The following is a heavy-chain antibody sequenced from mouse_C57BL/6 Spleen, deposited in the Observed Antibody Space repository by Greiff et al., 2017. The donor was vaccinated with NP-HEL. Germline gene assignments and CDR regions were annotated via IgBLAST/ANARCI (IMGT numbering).Heavy chain of an antibody. J-gene: IGHJ1*03. D-gene: IGHD1-1*01. CDR2: IDPSDSYT. CDR3: ARRGGSSYWYFDV. CDR1: GYTFTSYW. Sequence: QVQLQQSGAELVMPGASVKLSCKASGYTFTSYWMHWVKQRPGQGLEWIGEIDPSDSYTNYNQKFKGKSTLTVDKSSSTAYMQLSSLTSEDSAVYYCARRGGSSYWYFDVWGTGTTVTVSS. V-gene: IGHV1-69*01.